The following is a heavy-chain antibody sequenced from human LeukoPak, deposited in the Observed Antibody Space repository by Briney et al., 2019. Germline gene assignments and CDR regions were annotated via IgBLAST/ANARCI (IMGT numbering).Heavy chain of an antibody. CDR3: ATMFSIGWESPDY. CDR2: IKQAGSEN. Sequence: YPGGSLRLSCAASGFIFSSYWMTWVRQAPGKGLEWVANIKQAGSENSYVDSVKGRFTISRDNAKNSLYLQINSLRAEDTAVYYCATMFSIGWESPDYWGQGTLVTVSS. D-gene: IGHD6-19*01. V-gene: IGHV3-7*01. J-gene: IGHJ4*02. CDR1: GFIFSSYW.